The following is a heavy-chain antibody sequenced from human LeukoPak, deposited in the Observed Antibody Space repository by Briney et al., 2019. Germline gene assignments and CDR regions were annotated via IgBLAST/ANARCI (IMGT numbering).Heavy chain of an antibody. J-gene: IGHJ4*02. D-gene: IGHD5-18*01. CDR2: IKQEGSET. Sequence: TGGSLRLSCAASGFTFSNYWRTWVRQAPGKGLEWVANIKQEGSETYYVDSVKGRFTISRDNAKNSLYLQMNSLRDEDTAVYYCARGGSGYSYGKIDSWGQGILVTVSS. CDR3: ARGGSGYSYGKIDS. CDR1: GFTFSNYW. V-gene: IGHV3-7*01.